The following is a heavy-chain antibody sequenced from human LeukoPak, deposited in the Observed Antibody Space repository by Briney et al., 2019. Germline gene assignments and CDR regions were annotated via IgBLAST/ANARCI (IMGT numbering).Heavy chain of an antibody. CDR3: ARVGEDWYFDL. CDR1: GFTFSSYA. Sequence: GRSLRLSCAASGFTFSSYAMHWVRQAPGKGLEWVAVISYDGSNKYYADSVKSRFTISRDNSKNTLYLQMNSLRAEDTAVYYCARVGEDWYFDLWGRGTLVTVSS. CDR2: ISYDGSNK. J-gene: IGHJ2*01. V-gene: IGHV3-30-3*01.